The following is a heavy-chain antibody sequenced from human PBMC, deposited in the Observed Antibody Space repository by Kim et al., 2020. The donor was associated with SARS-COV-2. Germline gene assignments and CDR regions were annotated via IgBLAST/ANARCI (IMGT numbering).Heavy chain of an antibody. J-gene: IGHJ6*02. CDR2: IYYSGST. CDR3: AREPQYYYYGMDV. Sequence: TLSLTCTVSGGSISSGDYYWSWIRQPPGKGLEWIGYIYYSGSTYYNPSLKSRVTISVDTSKNQFSLKLSSVTAADTAVYYCAREPQYYYYGMDVWGQGTTVTVSS. V-gene: IGHV4-30-4*01. CDR1: GGSISSGDYY.